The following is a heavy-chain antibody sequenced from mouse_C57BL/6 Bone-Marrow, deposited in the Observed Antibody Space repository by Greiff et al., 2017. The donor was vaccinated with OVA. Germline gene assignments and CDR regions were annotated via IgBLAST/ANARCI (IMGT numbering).Heavy chain of an antibody. CDR3: ARSWGLRVPPDY. D-gene: IGHD2-4*01. V-gene: IGHV1-76*01. J-gene: IGHJ2*01. CDR2: IYPGSGNT. Sequence: QVQLQQSGAELVRPGASVKLSCKASGYTFTDYYINWVKQRPGQGLEWIARIYPGSGNTYYNEKFKGKATLTAEKSSSTAYMHLSSLTSEDSAVYYCARSWGLRVPPDYWGQGTTLTVSS. CDR1: GYTFTDYY.